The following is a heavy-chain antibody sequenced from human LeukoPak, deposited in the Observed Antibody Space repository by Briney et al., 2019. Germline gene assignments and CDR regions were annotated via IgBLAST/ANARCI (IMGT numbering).Heavy chain of an antibody. CDR1: GGTFSSYA. CDR2: IIPILGIA. V-gene: IGHV1-69*04. D-gene: IGHD1-26*01. Sequence: GASVKVSCKASGGTFSSYAIRWVRQAPGQGLEWMGRIIPILGIANYAQKFQGRVTITADKSTSTAYMELSSLRSEDTAVYYCASRIKWEYHPEEYYFDYWGQGTLVTVSS. CDR3: ASRIKWEYHPEEYYFDY. J-gene: IGHJ4*02.